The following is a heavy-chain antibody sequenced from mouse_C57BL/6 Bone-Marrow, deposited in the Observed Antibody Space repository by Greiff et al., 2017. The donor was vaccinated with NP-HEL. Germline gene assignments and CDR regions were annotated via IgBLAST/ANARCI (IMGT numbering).Heavy chain of an antibody. D-gene: IGHD1-1*01. Sequence: QVQLQQPGAELVKPGASVKLSCKASGYTFTSYWMHWVKQRPGRGLEWIGRIDPNSGGTKYNEKFKSKATLTVYKPSSTAYMQISSLTSEDSAVYYCAREEVIGYYYGSSSAWFAYWGQGTLVTVSA. CDR3: AREEVIGYYYGSSSAWFAY. J-gene: IGHJ3*01. CDR1: GYTFTSYW. CDR2: IDPNSGGT. V-gene: IGHV1-72*01.